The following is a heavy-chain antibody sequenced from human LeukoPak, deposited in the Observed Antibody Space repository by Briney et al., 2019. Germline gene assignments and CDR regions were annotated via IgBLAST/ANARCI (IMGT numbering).Heavy chain of an antibody. D-gene: IGHD5-12*01. Sequence: SETLSLTCTVSGDSISSSTYYWGWIRQPPGKGLEWIGSIYYNGRTYYSPSLKSRVTISVDTSKNQFSLKLSSVTAADTALYYCARHGVVATGGFDYWGQGTLVTVSS. CDR3: ARHGVVATGGFDY. CDR1: GDSISSSTYY. V-gene: IGHV4-39*01. J-gene: IGHJ4*02. CDR2: IYYNGRT.